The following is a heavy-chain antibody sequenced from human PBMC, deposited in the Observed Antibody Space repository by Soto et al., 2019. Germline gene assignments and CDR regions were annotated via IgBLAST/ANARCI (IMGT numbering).Heavy chain of an antibody. CDR2: MYSGGNT. CDR3: ARSERYNTYYFAS. D-gene: IGHD5-18*01. J-gene: IGHJ4*02. V-gene: IGHV3-66*01. Sequence: PGGSLRLSCAASGFTVSSNYMSWVRQAPGKGLEWVSLMYSGGNTYYADSVRGRFTIARDNSKNTLYLQMSSLRAEDTALYFCARSERYNTYYFASWGQGSLVPVSS. CDR1: GFTVSSNY.